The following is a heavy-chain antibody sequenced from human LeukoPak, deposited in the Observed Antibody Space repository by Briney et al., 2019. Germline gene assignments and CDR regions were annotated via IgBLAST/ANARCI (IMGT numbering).Heavy chain of an antibody. D-gene: IGHD6-13*01. CDR1: GFTFSSYG. CDR2: ISYDGSNK. CDR3: AKLARYSTVNYYYGMDV. J-gene: IGHJ6*02. Sequence: GRSLRLSCAASGFTFSSYGMHWVRQAPGKGLEWVAVISYDGSNKYYADPVKGRFTISRDNSKNTLYLQMNSLRAEDTAVYYCAKLARYSTVNYYYGMDVWGQGTTVTVSS. V-gene: IGHV3-30*18.